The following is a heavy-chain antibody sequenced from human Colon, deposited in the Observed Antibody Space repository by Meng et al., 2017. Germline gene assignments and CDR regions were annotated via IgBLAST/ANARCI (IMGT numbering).Heavy chain of an antibody. D-gene: IGHD4-17*01. CDR2: IYHSGST. CDR1: GYSISSGYF. V-gene: IGHV4-38-2*02. Sequence: VQRQRPGPRLVKPSETLFLTCIVSGYSISSGYFWGWIRQPPGKGLEWIGSIYHSGSTYYNPSLKSRVTISVDMSKNQFSLKLTSVTAADTAMYYCAREDGDYSGDDFFEIWGRGTMVTVSS. CDR3: AREDGDYSGDDFFEI. J-gene: IGHJ3*02.